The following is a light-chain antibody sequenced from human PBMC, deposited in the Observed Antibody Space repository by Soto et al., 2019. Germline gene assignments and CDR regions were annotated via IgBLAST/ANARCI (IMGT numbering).Light chain of an antibody. CDR2: EVS. J-gene: IGLJ2*01. V-gene: IGLV2-14*01. CDR3: SSYTSSSTLL. Sequence: QSVLTQPASVSGSPGQSIAISCTGTSSDVGGYNYVSWYQQHPGKAPKLMIYEVSNRPSGVSNRFSGSKSGNTASLTISGLQAEYEADYYCSSYTSSSTLLFGGGTQLTVL. CDR1: SSDVGGYNY.